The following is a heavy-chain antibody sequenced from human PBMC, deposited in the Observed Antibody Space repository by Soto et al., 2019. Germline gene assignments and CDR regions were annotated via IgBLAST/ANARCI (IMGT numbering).Heavy chain of an antibody. CDR1: GGSISSYY. CDR2: IYYSGST. CDR3: ARNNYLYYDFWSGVTPYYYMDV. Sequence: SETLSLTCTVSGGSISSYYWSWIRQPPGKGLEWIGYIYYSGSTNYNPSLKSRVTISVDTSKNQFSLKLSSVTAADTAVYYCARNNYLYYDFWSGVTPYYYMDVWGKGTTVTVSS. J-gene: IGHJ6*03. D-gene: IGHD3-3*01. V-gene: IGHV4-59*01.